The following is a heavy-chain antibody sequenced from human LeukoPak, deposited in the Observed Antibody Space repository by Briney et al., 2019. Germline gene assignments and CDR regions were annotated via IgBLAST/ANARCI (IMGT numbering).Heavy chain of an antibody. V-gene: IGHV4-4*07. CDR3: ARDIRRGVYYYGSGSPFDP. CDR1: GGSISSYY. CDR2: IYTSGST. J-gene: IGHJ5*02. Sequence: SETLSLTCTVSGGSISSYYWSWIRQPAGKGLEWIGRIYTSGSTNYNPSLKSRVTISVDTSKNQFSLKLSSVTAADTAVYYCARDIRRGVYYYGSGSPFDPWGQGTLVTVSS. D-gene: IGHD3-10*01.